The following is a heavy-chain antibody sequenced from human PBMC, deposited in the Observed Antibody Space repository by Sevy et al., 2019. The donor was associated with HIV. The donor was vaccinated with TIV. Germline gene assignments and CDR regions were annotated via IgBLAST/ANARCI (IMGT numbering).Heavy chain of an antibody. J-gene: IGHJ4*02. Sequence: SETLSLTCTVSGDSLNSHNYYWTWIRQPAGKGLEWIGRVYARGGTDYSPALKSRVTISIDMSKNQFSLKLSSVTAADTAVYYCAREKWDLRGFEYWGQGSLVTVSS. CDR2: VYARGGT. CDR1: GDSLNSHNYY. CDR3: AREKWDLRGFEY. D-gene: IGHD1-26*01. V-gene: IGHV4-61*02.